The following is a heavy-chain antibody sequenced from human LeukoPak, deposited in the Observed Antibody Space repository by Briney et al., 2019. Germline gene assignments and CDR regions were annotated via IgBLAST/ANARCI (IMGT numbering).Heavy chain of an antibody. CDR2: ISSDGSNK. CDR1: GFTLSSHG. Sequence: GGSLRLSCAASGFTLSSHGMHWVRQAPGRGLEWVAVISSDGSNKYFGDSVKGRFTISRDTSKNTLYLQMNSLRAEDTVVYYCAKGGSYGSMDVWGQGTTVTVSS. CDR3: AKGGSYGSMDV. J-gene: IGHJ6*02. D-gene: IGHD4-17*01. V-gene: IGHV3-30*18.